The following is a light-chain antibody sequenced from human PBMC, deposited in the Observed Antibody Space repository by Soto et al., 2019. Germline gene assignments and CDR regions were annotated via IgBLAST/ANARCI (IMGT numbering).Light chain of an antibody. CDR1: HSVSSY. Sequence: EIVLTQSPATLSLSPGERATLSCRASHSVSSYLAWYQQTPGQAPRLLFSGASTRATGTPARFSGSGSGTDFTLTISSLGPEDFAIYYCQQRNNWPLTFGQGTRLEIK. V-gene: IGKV3-11*01. CDR2: GAS. J-gene: IGKJ5*01. CDR3: QQRNNWPLT.